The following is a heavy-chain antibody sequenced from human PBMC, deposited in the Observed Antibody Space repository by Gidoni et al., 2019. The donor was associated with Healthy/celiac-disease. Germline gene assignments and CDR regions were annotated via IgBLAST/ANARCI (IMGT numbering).Heavy chain of an antibody. CDR3: ARGRIMRQWLVPAGWYFDL. CDR1: GGSFSGYY. CDR2: INHSGST. V-gene: IGHV4-34*01. Sequence: QVQLQQWGAGLLKPSETLSLTCAVYGGSFSGYYWSWIRQPPGKGLEWIGEINHSGSTNYNPSLKSRVTISVDTSKNQFSLKLSSVTAADTAVYYCARGRIMRQWLVPAGWYFDLWGRGTLVTVSS. D-gene: IGHD6-19*01. J-gene: IGHJ2*01.